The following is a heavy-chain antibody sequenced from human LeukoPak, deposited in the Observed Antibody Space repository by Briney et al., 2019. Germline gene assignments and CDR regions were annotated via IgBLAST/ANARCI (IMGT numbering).Heavy chain of an antibody. CDR1: GFTFTDYW. Sequence: GGSLRLSCEVSGFTFTDYWMNWIRQAPGKGLEWVSYISSSGSTIYYADSVKGRFTISRDNAKNSLYLQMNSLRAEDTAVYYCARESRGGSCFDYWGQGTLVTVSS. CDR3: ARESRGGSCFDY. D-gene: IGHD2-15*01. J-gene: IGHJ4*02. CDR2: ISSSGSTI. V-gene: IGHV3-11*04.